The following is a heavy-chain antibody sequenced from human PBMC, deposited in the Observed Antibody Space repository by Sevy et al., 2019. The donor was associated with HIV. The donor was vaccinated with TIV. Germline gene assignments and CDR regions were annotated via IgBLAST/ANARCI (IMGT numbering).Heavy chain of an antibody. CDR1: GFTFDDYG. CDR3: ERDYYGSGSYYPFDY. J-gene: IGHJ4*02. CDR2: INWNGGST. V-gene: IGHV3-20*04. Sequence: GGSLRLSCAASGFTFDDYGMSWVRQAPGKGLEWVSGINWNGGSTGYADSVKGRFTISRDNAKNSLYLQMNSLRAEDTGLYYCERDYYGSGSYYPFDYWGQGTLVTVSS. D-gene: IGHD3-10*01.